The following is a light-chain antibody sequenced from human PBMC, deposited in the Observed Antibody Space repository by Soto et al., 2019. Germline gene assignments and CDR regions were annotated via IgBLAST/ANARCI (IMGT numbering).Light chain of an antibody. V-gene: IGLV2-23*01. CDR3: CSYAGSSTLV. CDR1: SSDVGSYQF. CDR2: EGS. Sequence: QSALTQPASVSGSPGQSITISCTGTSSDVGSYQFVSWYQQHPGKAPKLMMYEGSKRPSGVSNRFSGSKSGNTASLTISGLQAEDEAEYYCCSYAGSSTLVFGGGTKVTVL. J-gene: IGLJ2*01.